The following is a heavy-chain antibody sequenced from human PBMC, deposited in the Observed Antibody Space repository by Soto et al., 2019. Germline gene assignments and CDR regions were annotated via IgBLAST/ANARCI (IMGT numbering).Heavy chain of an antibody. CDR1: GGSFSGYY. CDR2: INHSGST. J-gene: IGHJ4*02. Sequence: SETLSLTCAVYGGSFSGYYWSWIRQPPGKGLEWIGEINHSGSTNYNPSLKSRVTISVDTSKNQFSLKLSSVTAADTAVYYCARGRYCSGGSCSRVPRVFDYWGQGTLVTVSS. D-gene: IGHD2-15*01. V-gene: IGHV4-34*01. CDR3: ARGRYCSGGSCSRVPRVFDY.